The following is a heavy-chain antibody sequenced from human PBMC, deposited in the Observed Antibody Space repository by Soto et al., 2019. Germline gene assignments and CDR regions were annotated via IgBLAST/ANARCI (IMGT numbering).Heavy chain of an antibody. J-gene: IGHJ6*02. CDR3: ASDVEMATTYGMDV. D-gene: IGHD5-12*01. CDR1: GFTFSSYA. Sequence: QVQLVESGGGVVQPGRSLRLSCAASGFTFSSYAMHWVRQAPGKGLEWVAVISYDGSNKYYADSVKGRFTISRDNSKNTLYLQMNSLRAEDTAVYYCASDVEMATTYGMDVWGQGTTVTVSS. V-gene: IGHV3-30-3*01. CDR2: ISYDGSNK.